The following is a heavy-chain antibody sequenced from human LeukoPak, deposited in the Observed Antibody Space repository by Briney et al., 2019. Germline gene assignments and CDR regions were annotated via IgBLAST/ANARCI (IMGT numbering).Heavy chain of an antibody. CDR3: AKSYNGYESKPDY. CDR1: GFTVSGHH. Sequence: GGSLRLSCAASGFTVSGHHMTWVRQAPGKGLEWVSSISNSGGRTFYTDSVKGRFTISRDNSMITLYLQMNSLRAEDTAVYYCAKSYNGYESKPDYWGQGTLVTVSS. CDR2: ISNSGGRT. D-gene: IGHD5-12*01. V-gene: IGHV3-23*01. J-gene: IGHJ4*02.